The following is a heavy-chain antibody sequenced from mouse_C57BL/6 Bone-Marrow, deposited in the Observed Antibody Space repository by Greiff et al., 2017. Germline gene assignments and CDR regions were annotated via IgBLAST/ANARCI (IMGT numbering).Heavy chain of an antibody. CDR2: ISSGGDSI. V-gene: IGHV5-9-1*02. J-gene: IGHJ3*01. D-gene: IGHD1-1*02. CDR3: TREGSDYPAWFAY. Sequence: EVQLQESGEGLVKPGGSLKLSCAASGFTFSSYAMSWVRQTPEKRLEWVAYISSGGDSIYYADTVKGRFTLSRDTARNTQYLQMSSLKSEYTAMYYCTREGSDYPAWFAYWGQGTLVTVSA. CDR1: GFTFSSYA.